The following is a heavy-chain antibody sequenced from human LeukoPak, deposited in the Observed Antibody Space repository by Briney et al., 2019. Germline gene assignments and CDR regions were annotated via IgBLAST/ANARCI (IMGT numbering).Heavy chain of an antibody. CDR1: GYPFTSYY. Sequence: GASVKVSCKASGYPFTSYYINWVRQAPGQGLEWMGWISAYNGDTNYAQNLQGRVTMTTDTSTDTAYMELRSLRSDDTAVYYCARDGLSYTNPNNWFDPWGQGTLVTVPS. V-gene: IGHV1-18*01. D-gene: IGHD2-2*02. J-gene: IGHJ5*02. CDR3: ARDGLSYTNPNNWFDP. CDR2: ISAYNGDT.